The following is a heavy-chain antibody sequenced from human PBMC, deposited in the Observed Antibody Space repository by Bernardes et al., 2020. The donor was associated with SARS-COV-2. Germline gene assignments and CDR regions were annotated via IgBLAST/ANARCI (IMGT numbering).Heavy chain of an antibody. CDR1: GITFSNYD. D-gene: IGHD2-21*01. CDR2: IGVPGDT. J-gene: IGHJ4*02. V-gene: IGHV3-13*01. CDR3: VIRTTSFDF. Sequence: GGSLRLSCAASGITFSNYDMHWVRRGAEKGLEWVSTIGVPGDTYYSHSVKGRFTISRENAKNSLFLQMSSLTAGDTAVYYCVIRTTSFDFWGQGTLVTVSS.